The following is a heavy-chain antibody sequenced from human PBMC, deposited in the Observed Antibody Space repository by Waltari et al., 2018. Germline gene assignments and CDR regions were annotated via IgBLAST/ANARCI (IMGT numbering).Heavy chain of an antibody. CDR2: IKQDGSEK. Sequence: EVQLVESGGGLVQPGGSLRLSCAASGFTFSSYWMSWVRQAPGKGLEWVANIKQDGSEKYYVDSVKGRFTISRDNAKNSLYLQMNSLRAEDTAVYYCARGARNYGGRGYYYYMDVWGKGTTVTVSS. D-gene: IGHD1-7*01. J-gene: IGHJ6*03. V-gene: IGHV3-7*01. CDR3: ARGARNYGGRGYYYYMDV. CDR1: GFTFSSYW.